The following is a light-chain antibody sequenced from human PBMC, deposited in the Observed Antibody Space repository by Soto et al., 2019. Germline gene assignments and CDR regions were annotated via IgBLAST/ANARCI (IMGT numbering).Light chain of an antibody. CDR2: TNN. V-gene: IGLV1-44*01. CDR3: AAWDDGLKTVL. J-gene: IGLJ2*01. CDR1: SSSIGSLR. Sequence: QAVVTQPPSASATPGQRVTISCSGGSSSIGSLRVNWFQQLPGTAPKLLIHTNNQRPSGVPDRFSGSKSGTSASLAISGLQAEDEADYYCAAWDDGLKTVLFGGGTKLTVL.